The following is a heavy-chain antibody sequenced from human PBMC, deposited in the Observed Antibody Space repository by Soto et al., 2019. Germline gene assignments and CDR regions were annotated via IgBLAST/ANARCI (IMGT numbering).Heavy chain of an antibody. Sequence: GGSLRLSCAASGFTFVSYAISCVRHSPLKWREWVSAISGSGGSTYYADSVKGRFTISRDNSKNTLYLQMNSLRAEDTAVYYCAKLNYYDFWSGYPYYYGMDVWGQGTTVTVSS. CDR2: ISGSGGST. D-gene: IGHD3-3*01. J-gene: IGHJ6*02. CDR1: GFTFVSYA. V-gene: IGHV3-23*01. CDR3: AKLNYYDFWSGYPYYYGMDV.